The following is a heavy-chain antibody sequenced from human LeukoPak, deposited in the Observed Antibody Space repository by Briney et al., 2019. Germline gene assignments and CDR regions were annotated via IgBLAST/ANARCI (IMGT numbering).Heavy chain of an antibody. CDR2: IGTAGDT. CDR3: ARARSGDGFNLDY. D-gene: IGHD5-24*01. CDR1: GFTFSSYD. J-gene: IGHJ4*02. Sequence: GGSLRLSCAASGFTFSSYDMHWVRQPTGKGLEWVSVIGTAGDTYYPGSVKGRFTISRDNAKNTLYLQMNSLRAEDTAVYFCARARSGDGFNLDYWGQGTLVTVSS. V-gene: IGHV3-13*04.